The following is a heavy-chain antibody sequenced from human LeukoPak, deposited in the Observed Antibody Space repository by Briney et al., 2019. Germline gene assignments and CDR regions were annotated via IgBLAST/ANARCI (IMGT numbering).Heavy chain of an antibody. CDR3: ARQDPTIQYSSGWFDY. Sequence: GEALQISCEGSGCNFTSYWIGWVRQMPGKGLEGMGIIYPGDSDTRYSPSFEGHVTISDDKSISTAYLQWSSLKASDTAMYYCARQDPTIQYSSGWFDYWGQGTLVTVSS. J-gene: IGHJ4*02. CDR2: IYPGDSDT. V-gene: IGHV5-51*01. CDR1: GCNFTSYW. D-gene: IGHD6-19*01.